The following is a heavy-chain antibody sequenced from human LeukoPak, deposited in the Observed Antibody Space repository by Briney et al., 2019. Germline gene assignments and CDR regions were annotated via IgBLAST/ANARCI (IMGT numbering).Heavy chain of an antibody. D-gene: IGHD6-19*01. CDR1: GFTFSSYA. CDR2: ISSNGGST. V-gene: IGHV3-64*04. Sequence: GGSLRLSCSASGFTFSSYAMHWVRQAPGKGLEYVSVISSNGGSTYYADSVKGRFTISRDNAKNSLYLQMTSLRAEDTAVYYCATRAVTGSYFQHWGRAPWSPSPQ. CDR3: ATRAVTGSYFQH. J-gene: IGHJ1*01.